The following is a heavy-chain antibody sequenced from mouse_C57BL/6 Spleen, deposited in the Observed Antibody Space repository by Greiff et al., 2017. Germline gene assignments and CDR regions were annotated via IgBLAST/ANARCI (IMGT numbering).Heavy chain of an antibody. CDR1: GYAFSSSW. V-gene: IGHV1-82*01. D-gene: IGHD2-3*01. CDR2: IYPGDGGT. Sequence: VQLQESGPELVKPGASVKISCKASGYAFSSSWMNWVKQRPGKGLEWIGRIYPGDGGTNYNGKFKGKATLTADKSSSPAYMQLSSLTSEDSAVYCCAREGDGYYDYAMDYWGQGTSVTVSS. J-gene: IGHJ4*01. CDR3: AREGDGYYDYAMDY.